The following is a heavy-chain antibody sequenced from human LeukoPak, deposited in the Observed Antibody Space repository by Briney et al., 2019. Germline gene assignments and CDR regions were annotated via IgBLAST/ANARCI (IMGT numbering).Heavy chain of an antibody. CDR3: AKDRDSSSWTPAGFDP. D-gene: IGHD6-13*01. CDR1: GFTFSSYG. V-gene: IGHV3-30*18. Sequence: GRSLRLSCAASGFTFSSYGMHWVRQAPGKGLEWVAVISYDGSNKYYADSVKGRFTISRDNSKNTLYLQTNSLRAEDTAVYYCAKDRDSSSWTPAGFDPWGQGTLVTVSS. CDR2: ISYDGSNK. J-gene: IGHJ5*02.